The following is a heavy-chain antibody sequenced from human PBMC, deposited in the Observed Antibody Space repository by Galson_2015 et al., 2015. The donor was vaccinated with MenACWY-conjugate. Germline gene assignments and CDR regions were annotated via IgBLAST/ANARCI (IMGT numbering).Heavy chain of an antibody. CDR1: GGSISSYY. V-gene: IGHV4-59*08. CDR2: IYYSGST. CDR3: ARLRYSGSYYYFDY. J-gene: IGHJ4*02. Sequence: ETLSLTCTVSGGSISSYYWSWIRQPPGKGLEWIGYIYYSGSTNHNPSLKSRVTISVDTSKNQFSLKLSSVSAADTAVYYCARLRYSGSYYYFDYWGQGTLVTVSS. D-gene: IGHD1-26*01.